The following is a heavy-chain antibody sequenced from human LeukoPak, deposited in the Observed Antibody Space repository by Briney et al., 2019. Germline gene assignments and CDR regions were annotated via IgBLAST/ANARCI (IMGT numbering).Heavy chain of an antibody. V-gene: IGHV1-2*02. Sequence: GASVKVSCKASGGTFSSYAISWVRQAPGQGLEWMGWINPNSGGTNYAQKFQGRVTMTRDTSISTAYMELSRLRSDDTAVYYCARVPSYDSSGYNFDYWGQGTLVTVSS. D-gene: IGHD3-22*01. J-gene: IGHJ4*02. CDR1: GGTFSSYA. CDR2: INPNSGGT. CDR3: ARVPSYDSSGYNFDY.